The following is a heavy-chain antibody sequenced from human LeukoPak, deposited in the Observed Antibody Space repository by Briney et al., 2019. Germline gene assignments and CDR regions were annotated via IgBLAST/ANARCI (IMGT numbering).Heavy chain of an antibody. D-gene: IGHD4-11*01. Sequence: GGSLRLFCAASGFTFNSYWMHWDRQVPGKGLVWVPRISSDGSTTTYAGSVEGRFTISRDNAKNTLFLQMNSLRAEDTAVYYCVRGGLQGFFWGQGTLVTVSS. V-gene: IGHV3-74*01. J-gene: IGHJ4*02. CDR3: VRGGLQGFF. CDR2: ISSDGSTT. CDR1: GFTFNSYW.